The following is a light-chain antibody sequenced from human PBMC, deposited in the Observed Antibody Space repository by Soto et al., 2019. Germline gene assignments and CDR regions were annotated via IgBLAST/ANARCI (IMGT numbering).Light chain of an antibody. CDR1: QSISSY. J-gene: IGKJ4*01. CDR2: AAS. V-gene: IGKV1-39*01. CDR3: QQSYSTPLT. Sequence: DIEMTQSPSSLSASVGDRVTITRRASQSISSYLNWYQQKPGKAPKLLIYAASSLQSGVPSRFGGSGSGTDFTLTISSLQPEDFATYYCQQSYSTPLTFGGGTKVDIK.